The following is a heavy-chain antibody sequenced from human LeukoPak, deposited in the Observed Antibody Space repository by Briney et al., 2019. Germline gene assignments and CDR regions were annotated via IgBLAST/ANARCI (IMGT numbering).Heavy chain of an antibody. CDR3: ARVGHPTDIVLVPAAHSDLGTFDH. J-gene: IGHJ4*02. V-gene: IGHV1-2*02. D-gene: IGHD2-2*01. Sequence: ASVRVSCTASGHTFTGYSLHWVRQAPGQGLEWMGWINPKSGVTNYAQKFKGRVTMTRDTSISTAYMDLSRLNFDDTAVYYCARVGHPTDIVLVPAAHSDLGTFDHWGQGTLVTVSS. CDR1: GHTFTGYS. CDR2: INPKSGVT.